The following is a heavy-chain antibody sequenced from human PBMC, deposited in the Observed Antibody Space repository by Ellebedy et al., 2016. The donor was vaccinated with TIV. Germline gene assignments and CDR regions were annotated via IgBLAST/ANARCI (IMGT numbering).Heavy chain of an antibody. CDR1: GYTFTSYY. J-gene: IGHJ4*02. CDR3: ARDVEMATIRYYFDY. CDR2: INPNSGGT. D-gene: IGHD5-24*01. V-gene: IGHV1-2*02. Sequence: ASVKVSXXASGYTFTSYYMHWVRQAPGQGLEWMGWINPNSGGTNYAQKFQGRVTMTRDTSISTAYMELSRLRSDDTAVYYCARDVEMATIRYYFDYWGQGTLVTVSS.